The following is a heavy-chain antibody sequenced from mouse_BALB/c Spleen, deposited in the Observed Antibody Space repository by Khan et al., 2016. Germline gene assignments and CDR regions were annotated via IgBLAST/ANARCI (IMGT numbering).Heavy chain of an antibody. J-gene: IGHJ1*01. CDR1: GFTFSDYY. V-gene: IGHV7-3*02. Sequence: VQLKESGGGLVQPGGSLRLSCATSGFTFSDYYLSWVRQPPGKALEWLGFIRNKAKGSTAEYSASVQGRFTISRDNSQSILYLQLNNLRADDSATYYCARDMGARWYFDGWVAETTITISS. CDR2: IRNKAKGSTA. D-gene: IGHD4-1*01. CDR3: ARDMGARWYFDG.